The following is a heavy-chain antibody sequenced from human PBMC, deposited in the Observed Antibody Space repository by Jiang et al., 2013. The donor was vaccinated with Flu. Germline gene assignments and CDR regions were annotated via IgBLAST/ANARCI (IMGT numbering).Heavy chain of an antibody. CDR2: MNPNSGNT. J-gene: IGHJ4*02. CDR1: GYTFTSYD. V-gene: IGHV1-8*01. Sequence: SVKVSCKASGYTFTSYDINWVRQATGQGLEWMGWMNPNSGNTGYAQKFQGRVTMTRNTSISTAYMELSSLRSEDTAVYYCARADSSWYYLDYWGQGTLVTVSS. D-gene: IGHD6-13*01. CDR3: ARADSSWYYLDY.